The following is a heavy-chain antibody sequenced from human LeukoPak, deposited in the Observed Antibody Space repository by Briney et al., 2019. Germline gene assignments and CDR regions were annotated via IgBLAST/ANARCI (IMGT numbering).Heavy chain of an antibody. V-gene: IGHV3-7*01. Sequence: GSLRLSCAASGFTFSNYWMSWVRQAPGKGLEWVANIKQDGSVKYYVDSVKGRFTISRDNAKNSLYLQMNSLRAEDTAVYYCARVTTSSRDYWGQGTLVTVSS. CDR1: GFTFSNYW. D-gene: IGHD4-11*01. J-gene: IGHJ4*02. CDR2: IKQDGSVK. CDR3: ARVTTSSRDY.